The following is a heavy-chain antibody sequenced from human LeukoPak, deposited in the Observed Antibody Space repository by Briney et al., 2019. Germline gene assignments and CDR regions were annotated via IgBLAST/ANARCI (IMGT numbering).Heavy chain of an antibody. D-gene: IGHD6-19*01. CDR1: GYTFTSYG. J-gene: IGHJ4*02. CDR2: INPNSGGT. V-gene: IGHV1-18*01. CDR3: ARGLGSYNSGLGSYYFDY. Sequence: ASVKVSCKASGYTFTSYGISWVRQAPGQGLEWMGWINPNSGGTNYAQKFQGRVTITTDESTSTAYMELSSLRSEDTAVYYCARGLGSYNSGLGSYYFDYWGQGTLVTVSS.